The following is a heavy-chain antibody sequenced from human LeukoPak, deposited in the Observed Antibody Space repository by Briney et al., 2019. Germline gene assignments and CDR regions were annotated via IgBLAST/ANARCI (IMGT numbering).Heavy chain of an antibody. J-gene: IGHJ4*02. CDR2: INPNSGGT. CDR1: GYTFTGYY. D-gene: IGHD5-12*01. CDR3: ARDFGHSGYDFYPTAY. Sequence: GASVKISCKASGYTFTGYYMHWVRQAPGQGLEWMGRINPNSGGTNYAQKFQGRVTMTRDTSISTAYMELSRLRSDDTAVYYCARDFGHSGYDFYPTAYWGQGTLVTVSS. V-gene: IGHV1-2*06.